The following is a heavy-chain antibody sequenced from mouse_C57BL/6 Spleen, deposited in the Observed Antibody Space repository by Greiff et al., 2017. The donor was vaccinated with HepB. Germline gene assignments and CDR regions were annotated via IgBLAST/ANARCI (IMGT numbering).Heavy chain of an antibody. CDR1: GYTFTDYY. V-gene: IGHV1-26*01. CDR3: ARNGYYGSSSRWYFDV. J-gene: IGHJ1*03. D-gene: IGHD1-1*01. CDR2: INPNNGGT. Sequence: EVQLQQSGPELVKPGASVKISCKASGYTFTDYYMNWVKQSHGKSLEWIGDINPNNGGTSYNQKFKGKATLTVDKSSSTAYMELRSLTSEDSAVYYCARNGYYGSSSRWYFDVWGTGTTVTVSS.